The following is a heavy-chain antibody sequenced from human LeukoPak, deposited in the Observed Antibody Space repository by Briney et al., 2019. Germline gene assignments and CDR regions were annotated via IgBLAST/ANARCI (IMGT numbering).Heavy chain of an antibody. V-gene: IGHV3-9*01. CDR2: ISWDSGSQ. CDR3: VKDMGFDLLKDAFHI. Sequence: GGSLRLSCVGSGFSLDDYAMHWVRQVPGKGLEWVSSISWDSGSQAYTDSVKGRFTISRDSDKNSLYLQMNSLRPEDTAFYYCVKDMGFDLLKDAFHIWGQGTLVTVSS. CDR1: GFSLDDYA. D-gene: IGHD3-9*01. J-gene: IGHJ3*02.